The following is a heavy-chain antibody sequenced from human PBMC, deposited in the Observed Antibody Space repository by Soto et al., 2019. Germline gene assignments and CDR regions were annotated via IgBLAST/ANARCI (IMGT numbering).Heavy chain of an antibody. CDR1: GGSISSYY. J-gene: IGHJ4*02. Sequence: QVQLQESGPGLVKPSETLSLTCTVSGGSISSYYWSWIRRPPGKGLEWIGYIYYSGNTNYNPSLKSRLTRSVDTSKNQFSLKLSSVTAADKAVDYCARHPPYSAFDYWGQGTLVTVSS. CDR3: ARHPPYSAFDY. D-gene: IGHD3-16*01. CDR2: IYYSGNT. V-gene: IGHV4-59*08.